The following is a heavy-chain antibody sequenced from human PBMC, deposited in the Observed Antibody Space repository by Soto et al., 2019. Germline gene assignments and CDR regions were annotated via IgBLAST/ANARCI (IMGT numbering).Heavy chain of an antibody. CDR2: ISYDGSNK. D-gene: IGHD6-13*01. Sequence: QVQLVESGGGVVQPGRSLRLSCAASGFTFSSYAMHWVRQAPGKGLEWVAVISYDGSNKYYADSVKGRFTISRDNSKNTLYLQMNSLRAEDTAVYYCARGGSSWYNNYYYYGMDVWGQGTTVTVSS. CDR3: ARGGSSWYNNYYYYGMDV. CDR1: GFTFSSYA. V-gene: IGHV3-30-3*01. J-gene: IGHJ6*02.